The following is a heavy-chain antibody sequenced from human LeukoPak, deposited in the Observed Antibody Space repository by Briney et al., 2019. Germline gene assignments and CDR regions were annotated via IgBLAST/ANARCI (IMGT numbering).Heavy chain of an antibody. D-gene: IGHD3-3*01. CDR2: FDPEDGET. J-gene: IGHJ6*02. Sequence: ASVKVSCKVSGYTLTELSMHWVRQAPGKGLEWMGGFDPEDGETIYAQKFQGRVTMTRDTSTSTVYMELSSLRSEDTAAYYCARAKEVRYDFWSGYYTPDYYYYGMDVWGQGTTVTVSS. V-gene: IGHV1-24*01. CDR1: GYTLTELS. CDR3: ARAKEVRYDFWSGYYTPDYYYYGMDV.